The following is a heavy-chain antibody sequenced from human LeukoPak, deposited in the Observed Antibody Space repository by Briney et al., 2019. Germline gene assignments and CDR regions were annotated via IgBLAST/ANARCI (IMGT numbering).Heavy chain of an antibody. CDR1: GFTFSDYY. D-gene: IGHD3-22*01. J-gene: IGHJ6*02. CDR2: ISSSSSYT. Sequence: GGSLRLSCAASGFTFSDYYMSWIRQAPGKGLEWVSYISSSSSYTNYADSVKGRFTISRDNAKNSLYLKMNSLRAEDTAVYYCARAEYYYDSSGYSPGYYGMDVWGQGTTVTVSS. V-gene: IGHV3-11*05. CDR3: ARAEYYYDSSGYSPGYYGMDV.